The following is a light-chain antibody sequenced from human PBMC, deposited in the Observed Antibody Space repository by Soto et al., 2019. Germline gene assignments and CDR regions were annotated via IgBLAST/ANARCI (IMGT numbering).Light chain of an antibody. J-gene: IGLJ3*02. CDR3: ATWDTNLSAV. CDR1: TSNIGHNY. CDR2: GND. Sequence: QSVLTQPPSVSAAPGQTVTISCSGGTSNIGHNYVSWYQQLPGTAPTLLIYGNDKRPSGIPDRFSGSKSGTSATLAITGLQTGDKADYYCATWDTNLSAVFGGGTKVTVL. V-gene: IGLV1-51*01.